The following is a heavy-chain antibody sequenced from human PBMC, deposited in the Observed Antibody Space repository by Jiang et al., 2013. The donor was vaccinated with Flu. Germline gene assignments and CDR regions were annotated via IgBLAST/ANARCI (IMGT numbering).Heavy chain of an antibody. V-gene: IGHV4-59*01. CDR3: ARGQVGASTLFDY. CDR2: IYYTGST. Sequence: PGLLKPSETLSLTCTVSGGSISNDFYNWIRQPPGKGLEWIGYIYYTGSTSYNPSLKSRVIISLDTSKNQFSLKLSSVTAADAAMYYCARGQVGASTLFDYWGQGILVTVSS. J-gene: IGHJ4*02. D-gene: IGHD1-26*01. CDR1: GGSISNDF.